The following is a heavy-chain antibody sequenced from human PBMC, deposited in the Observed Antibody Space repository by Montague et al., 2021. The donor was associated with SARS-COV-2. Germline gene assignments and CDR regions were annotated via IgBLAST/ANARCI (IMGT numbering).Heavy chain of an antibody. J-gene: IGHJ5*02. Sequence: SETLSLTCAVYGGSFSSYNWSWIRQPPGTGLEWIGEINNSGSTNYNPSLKSRVTISVDTSKNQFSLKLSSVTAADTAVYYCASLTLGYSSSTSCYSDWFDPWGQGTLVTVSS. CDR3: ASLTLGYSSSTSCYSDWFDP. D-gene: IGHD2-2*02. CDR1: GGSFSSYN. CDR2: INNSGST. V-gene: IGHV4-34*01.